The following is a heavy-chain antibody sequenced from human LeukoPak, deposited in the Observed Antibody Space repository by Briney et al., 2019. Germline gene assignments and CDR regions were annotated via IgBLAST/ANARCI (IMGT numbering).Heavy chain of an antibody. J-gene: IGHJ6*02. CDR2: MNPNSGNT. CDR3: ASMYSSSSYYYYGMDV. V-gene: IGHV1-8*01. CDR1: GYTFTSYD. Sequence: ASVTVSCKASGYTFTSYDISWVRQATGQGLEWMGWMNPNSGNTGYAQKFQGRVTMTRNTSISTAYMELSSLRSEDTAVYYCASMYSSSSYYYYGMDVWGQGTTVTVSS. D-gene: IGHD6-6*01.